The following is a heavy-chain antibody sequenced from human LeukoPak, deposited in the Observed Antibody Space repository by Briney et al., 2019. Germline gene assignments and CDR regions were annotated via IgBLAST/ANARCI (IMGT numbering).Heavy chain of an antibody. CDR2: INTYNGNT. V-gene: IGHV1-18*01. J-gene: IGHJ3*02. Sequence: ASVKVSCKASGYTFTSYGITWVRQAPGQGLEWMAWINTYNGNTYYAQKFQGRVTMTTDTSTSTAYMELRSLRSDDTAVYYCASLKNYYDSSGYLVTDAFDIWGQGTMVTVSS. CDR3: ASLKNYYDSSGYLVTDAFDI. CDR1: GYTFTSYG. D-gene: IGHD3-22*01.